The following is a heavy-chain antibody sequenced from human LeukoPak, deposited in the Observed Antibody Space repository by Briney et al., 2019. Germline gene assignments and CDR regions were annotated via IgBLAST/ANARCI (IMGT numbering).Heavy chain of an antibody. J-gene: IGHJ4*02. CDR2: IIPILGIA. CDR3: ASLYGSGSLGIFYFDY. D-gene: IGHD3-10*01. V-gene: IGHV1-69*04. CDR1: GGTFSSYA. Sequence: ASVKVSCKASGGTFSSYAISWVRQAPGQGLEWMGRIIPILGIANYAQKFQGRVTITADKSTSTAYMELSSLRSEDTAVYYCASLYGSGSLGIFYFDYWGQGTLVTVSS.